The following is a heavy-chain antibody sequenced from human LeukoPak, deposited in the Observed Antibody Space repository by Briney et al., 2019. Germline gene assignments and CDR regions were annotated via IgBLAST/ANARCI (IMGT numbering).Heavy chain of an antibody. CDR1: GFAFSTYG. J-gene: IGHJ4*02. D-gene: IGHD3-10*01. Sequence: GGSLRLSCAASGFAFSTYGMHWVRQAPGKGLEWVAFIRYDARNKYNADSVKGRFTISRDNSKNTLYLQMSSLRAEDTAVYYCAKVLLWFGELGFDYWGQGTLVTVSS. V-gene: IGHV3-30*02. CDR3: AKVLLWFGELGFDY. CDR2: IRYDARNK.